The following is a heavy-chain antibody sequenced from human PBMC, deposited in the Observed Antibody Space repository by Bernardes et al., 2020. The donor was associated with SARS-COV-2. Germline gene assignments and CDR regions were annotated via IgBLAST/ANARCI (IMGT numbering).Heavy chain of an antibody. Sequence: SETLSLTCTVSGGSISSSSYYWGWIRQPPGKGLEWIGSIHYRGNTYYNPSLESRATMSIDTSRNQFSLRLDSVTAADAAVYSGARAVYVIKAGALHYFDYWGQGAPVIVSS. V-gene: IGHV4-39*01. D-gene: IGHD1-26*01. CDR3: ARAVYVIKAGALHYFDY. J-gene: IGHJ4*02. CDR2: IHYRGNT. CDR1: GGSISSSSYY.